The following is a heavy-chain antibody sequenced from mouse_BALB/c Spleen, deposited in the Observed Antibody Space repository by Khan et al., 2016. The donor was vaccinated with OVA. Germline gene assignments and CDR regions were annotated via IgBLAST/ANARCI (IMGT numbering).Heavy chain of an antibody. CDR3: ARQPYYHYYVMDY. V-gene: IGHV2-6-1*01. CDR1: GFSLTNYG. CDR2: IWSDGSP. J-gene: IGHJ4*01. D-gene: IGHD2-10*01. Sequence: QVQLKESGPGLVAPSQSLSITCTISGFSLTNYGIHWVRQPPGTGLEWLVVIWSDGSPTYNSVLNSRLSISKDNSKSQVFLKMHSLQIDDTAMDYCARQPYYHYYVMDYWGQETSVTVSS.